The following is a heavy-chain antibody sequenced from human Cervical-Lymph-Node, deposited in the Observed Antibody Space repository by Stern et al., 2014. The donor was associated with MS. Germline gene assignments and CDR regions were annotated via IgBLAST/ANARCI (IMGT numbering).Heavy chain of an antibody. CDR3: ARDNGLRVEQFFDY. CDR2: ISYSGNT. D-gene: IGHD4-17*01. J-gene: IGHJ4*02. V-gene: IGHV4-31*03. Sequence: VQLVESGPGLVKPSQTLSLTCTVSGASLSSLNYYWSWIRQRPGKGLECIGFISYSGNTNYNPSLKSRVTVSADTSKTQFSLRLTSVTAADTAVYYCARDNGLRVEQFFDYWGQGILVTVSS. CDR1: GASLSSLNYY.